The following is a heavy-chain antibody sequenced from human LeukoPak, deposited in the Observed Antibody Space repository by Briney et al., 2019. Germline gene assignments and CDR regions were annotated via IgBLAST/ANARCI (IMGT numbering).Heavy chain of an antibody. V-gene: IGHV3-23*01. J-gene: IGHJ4*02. CDR1: GFTLSTNA. CDR3: AKDVGKWESLHFFDY. D-gene: IGHD1-26*01. Sequence: GGSLRLSCLTSGFTLSTNAMSWVRQAPGKGLEWISGISGSGASTYYADPVKGRFTISRDDSRNTLYLQMNSLRGDDTAVYYCAKDVGKWESLHFFDYWGQGTLVTVSS. CDR2: ISGSGAST.